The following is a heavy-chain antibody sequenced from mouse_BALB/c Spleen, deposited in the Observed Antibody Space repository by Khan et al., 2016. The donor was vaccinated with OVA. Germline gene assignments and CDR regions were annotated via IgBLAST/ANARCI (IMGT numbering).Heavy chain of an antibody. Sequence: EVELVESGGDLVKPGGSLKLSCAASGFTFSSYGMSWVRQTPDKKLEWVATISRGGSYTYYPDSLKGRFTISRDNAKNTLYLQMSSLKSEDTAMYYCARRASYYERSAMDYWGQGTSVTVSS. CDR3: ARRASYYERSAMDY. D-gene: IGHD2-12*01. V-gene: IGHV5-6*02. J-gene: IGHJ4*01. CDR1: GFTFSSYG. CDR2: ISRGGSYT.